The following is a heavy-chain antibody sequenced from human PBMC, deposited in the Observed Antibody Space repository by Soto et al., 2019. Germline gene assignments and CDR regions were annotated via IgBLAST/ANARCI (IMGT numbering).Heavy chain of an antibody. CDR2: IWYDGSNK. V-gene: IGHV3-33*01. D-gene: IGHD6-13*01. Sequence: PCGCLRLSCAASGFTFISYGMHWVRQAPGKGLEWVAVIWYDGSNKYYADSVKGRFTISRDNSKNTLYLQMNSLRAEDTAVYYCARDFKQLVHDWGQGTLVTVSS. J-gene: IGHJ4*02. CDR3: ARDFKQLVHD. CDR1: GFTFISYG.